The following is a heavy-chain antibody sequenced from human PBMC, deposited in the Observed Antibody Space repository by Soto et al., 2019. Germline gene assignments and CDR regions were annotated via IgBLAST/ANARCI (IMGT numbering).Heavy chain of an antibody. CDR1: GYTFTSYG. CDR3: ARIIIVGATHYDAFDI. V-gene: IGHV1-18*01. Sequence: GASVKVSCKASGYTFTSYGISWVRQAPGQGLEWMGWISAYNGSTSYAQKFQGRVTMTRDTSTSTVYMELSSLRSEDTAVYYCARIIIVGATHYDAFDIWGQGTMVTVSS. CDR2: ISAYNGST. D-gene: IGHD1-26*01. J-gene: IGHJ3*02.